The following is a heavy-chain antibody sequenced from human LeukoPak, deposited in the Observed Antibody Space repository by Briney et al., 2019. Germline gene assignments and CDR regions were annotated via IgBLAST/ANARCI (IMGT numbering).Heavy chain of an antibody. CDR3: AQTSTTVTTGY. CDR2: IRNKANSYAT. CDR1: GFTFSDST. J-gene: IGHJ4*02. D-gene: IGHD4-17*01. V-gene: IGHV3-73*01. Sequence: GGSLRLPCAVSGFTFSDSTMHWVRQVSGKGLEWVGRIRNKANSYATEYGASVKGRFTISRDESKNTAYLQMNSLKTDDTAVYYCAQTSTTVTTGYWGQGTLVTVSS.